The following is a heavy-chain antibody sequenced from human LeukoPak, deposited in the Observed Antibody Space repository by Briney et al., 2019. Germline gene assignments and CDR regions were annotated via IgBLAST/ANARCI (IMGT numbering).Heavy chain of an antibody. V-gene: IGHV1-18*01. J-gene: IGHJ4*02. D-gene: IGHD3-22*01. CDR3: ARDRDSSGYYTDSFDY. Sequence: ASVKVSCKASGYTLTSYGISWVRQAPGQGLEWMGWISAYNGNTNYAQKLQGRVTMTTDTSTSTAYMELRSLRSDDTAVYYCARDRDSSGYYTDSFDYWGQGTLVTVSS. CDR1: GYTLTSYG. CDR2: ISAYNGNT.